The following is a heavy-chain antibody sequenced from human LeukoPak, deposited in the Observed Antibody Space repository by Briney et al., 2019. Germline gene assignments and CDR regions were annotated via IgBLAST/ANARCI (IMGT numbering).Heavy chain of an antibody. D-gene: IGHD3-10*01. CDR2: FDPEDGET. Sequence: ASVKVSCKVSGYTLTELSMHWVRQAPGKGLEWMGGFDPEDGETIYAQKFQGRVTMTEDTSTDTAYMELSSLRSEDTAVYYCATPLYYYGSGSHLREYYFDYWGQGTLVTVSS. V-gene: IGHV1-24*01. J-gene: IGHJ4*02. CDR1: GYTLTELS. CDR3: ATPLYYYGSGSHLREYYFDY.